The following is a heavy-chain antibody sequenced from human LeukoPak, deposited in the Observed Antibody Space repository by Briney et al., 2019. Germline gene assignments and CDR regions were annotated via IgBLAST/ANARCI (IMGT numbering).Heavy chain of an antibody. CDR2: IYHSGST. Sequence: SETLSLTASGGAGSICGGGYAWSGLGQPPEKVLEWIGYIYHSGSTYYNPSLKSRVTISVDRSKNQFSLKLSSVTAADTAVYYCARDYNGDLDYWGQGTLVTVSS. V-gene: IGHV4-30-2*01. CDR3: ARDYNGDLDY. J-gene: IGHJ4*02. D-gene: IGHD4-17*01. CDR1: AGSICGGGYA.